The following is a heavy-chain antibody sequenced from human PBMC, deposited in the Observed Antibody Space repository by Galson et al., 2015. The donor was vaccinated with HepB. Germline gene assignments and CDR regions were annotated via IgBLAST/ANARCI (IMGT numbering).Heavy chain of an antibody. J-gene: IGHJ4*02. Sequence: SVKVSCKASGGTFSSYAISWVRQAPGQGLEWMGGIIPIFGTANYAQKFQGRVTITADESTSTAYMEPSSLRSEDTAVYYCARTATMIVVGAFDYWGQGTLVTVSS. CDR1: GGTFSSYA. CDR3: ARTATMIVVGAFDY. D-gene: IGHD3-22*01. V-gene: IGHV1-69*13. CDR2: IIPIFGTA.